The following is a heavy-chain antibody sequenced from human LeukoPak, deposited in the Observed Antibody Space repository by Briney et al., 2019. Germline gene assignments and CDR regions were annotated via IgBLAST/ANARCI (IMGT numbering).Heavy chain of an antibody. Sequence: PGGSLRLSCAASGFTFSDYYMTWIRQASGKGLEWITYSSSTGRIIYYADSVKGRFTISRDNAKNSLYLQMNSLRAEDTAVYYCAKDWGSGWTLGMDVWGQGTTVTVSS. J-gene: IGHJ6*02. CDR1: GFTFSDYY. CDR2: SSSTGRII. CDR3: AKDWGSGWTLGMDV. V-gene: IGHV3-11*01. D-gene: IGHD6-19*01.